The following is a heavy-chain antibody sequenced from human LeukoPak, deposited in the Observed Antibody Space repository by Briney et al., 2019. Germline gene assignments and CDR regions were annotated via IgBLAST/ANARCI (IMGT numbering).Heavy chain of an antibody. J-gene: IGHJ4*02. CDR1: GGSISSYY. CDR2: INHSGST. V-gene: IGHV4-34*01. D-gene: IGHD3-22*01. CDR3: ARARVDYYDSSYDY. Sequence: SETLSLTCTVSGGSISSYYWSWIRQPPGKGLEWIGEINHSGSTNYNPSLKSRVTISVDTSKNQFSLKLSSVTAADTAVYYCARARVDYYDSSYDYWGQGTLVTVSS.